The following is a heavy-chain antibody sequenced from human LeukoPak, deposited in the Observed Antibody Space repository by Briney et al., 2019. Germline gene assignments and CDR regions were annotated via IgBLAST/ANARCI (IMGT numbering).Heavy chain of an antibody. CDR3: ARGYGDYQYYYYGMDV. Sequence: PSETLSLTCTVSGGSISSYYWSWIRQPPGKGLEWIGYIYYSGSTNYNPSLKSRVTISVDRSKNQFSLKLSSVTAADTAVYYCARGYGDYQYYYYGMDVWGQGTTVTVSS. CDR1: GGSISSYY. J-gene: IGHJ6*02. D-gene: IGHD4-17*01. V-gene: IGHV4-59*08. CDR2: IYYSGST.